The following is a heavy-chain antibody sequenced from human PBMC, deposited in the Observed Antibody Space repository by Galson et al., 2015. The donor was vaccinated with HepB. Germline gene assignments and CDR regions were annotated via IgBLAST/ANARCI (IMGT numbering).Heavy chain of an antibody. CDR3: AREGSSGAPHTVDY. CDR2: INTNTGNP. D-gene: IGHD6-19*01. CDR1: GYTFTSYA. Sequence: SVKVSCKASGYTFTSYAMNWVRQAPGQGLEWMRWINTNTGNPTYAQGFTGRFVFSLDTSVSTAYLQISSLKAEDTAVYYCAREGSSGAPHTVDYWGQGTLVTVSS. J-gene: IGHJ4*02. V-gene: IGHV7-4-1*02.